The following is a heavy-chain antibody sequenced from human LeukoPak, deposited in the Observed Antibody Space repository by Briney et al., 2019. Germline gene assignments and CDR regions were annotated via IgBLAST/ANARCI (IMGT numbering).Heavy chain of an antibody. CDR2: ISAYNGNT. CDR1: GSTFTSYG. J-gene: IGHJ5*02. V-gene: IGHV1-18*01. D-gene: IGHD3-9*01. Sequence: ASVKVSCKSSGSTFTSYGICWVRQAPGQGLEWMGWISAYNGNTNYAQKLQGRVTMTTDTSASTAYMELRSLRSDDTAVYYCARDDDILTGPMMNWFDPWGQGTLVTVSS. CDR3: ARDDDILTGPMMNWFDP.